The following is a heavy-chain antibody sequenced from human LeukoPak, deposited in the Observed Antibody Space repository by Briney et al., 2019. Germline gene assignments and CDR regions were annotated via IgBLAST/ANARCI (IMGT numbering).Heavy chain of an antibody. CDR2: IYTSGST. CDR1: GGSPSSYY. V-gene: IGHV4-4*07. J-gene: IGHJ5*02. CDR3: ARDRYCSSTSCHHNWFDP. D-gene: IGHD2-2*01. Sequence: SETLSLTCTVSGGSPSSYYWSWIRQPAGNGLEWIGRIYTSGSTNYNPSLKSRVTMSVDTSKNQFSLKLSSVTAADTAVYYCARDRYCSSTSCHHNWFDPWGQGTLVTVSS.